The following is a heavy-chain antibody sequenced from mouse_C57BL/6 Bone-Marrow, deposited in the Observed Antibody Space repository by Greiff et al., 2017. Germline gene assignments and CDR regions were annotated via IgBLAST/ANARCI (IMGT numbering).Heavy chain of an antibody. J-gene: IGHJ1*03. Sequence: LEWVATISSGGSYTYYPDSVKGRFTISRDNAKNTLYLQMSSLKSEDTAMYYCAGFDVWGTGTTVTVSS. CDR3: AGFDV. CDR2: ISSGGSYT. V-gene: IGHV5-6*01.